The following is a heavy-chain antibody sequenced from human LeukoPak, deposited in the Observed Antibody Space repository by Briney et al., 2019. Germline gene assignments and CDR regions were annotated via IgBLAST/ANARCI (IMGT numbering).Heavy chain of an antibody. J-gene: IGHJ4*02. CDR1: GFTFDDYA. D-gene: IGHD3-10*01. Sequence: PGGSLSLSCAASGFTFDDYAMHWVRQAPGKGLEWVSLISGDGGSTYYADSMRGRFTISRDNSKNSLYLQMNSLRTEDTAFYYCAKDIRDIWFGELEHWGQGILVTVSS. V-gene: IGHV3-43*02. CDR2: ISGDGGST. CDR3: AKDIRDIWFGELEH.